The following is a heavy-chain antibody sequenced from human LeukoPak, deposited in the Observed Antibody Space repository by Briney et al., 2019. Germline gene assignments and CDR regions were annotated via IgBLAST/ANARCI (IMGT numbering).Heavy chain of an antibody. V-gene: IGHV1-69*05. J-gene: IGHJ4*02. Sequence: SVKVSCKASGGTFSSYAISWVRQAPGQGLEWMGRIIPIFGTANYAQKFQGRVTITTDESTSTAYMELSSLRSEDTAVYYCAISSSRGKGSALYFEYWGQGTLVTVSS. CDR1: GGTFSSYA. D-gene: IGHD6-13*01. CDR2: IIPIFGTA. CDR3: AISSSRGKGSALYFEY.